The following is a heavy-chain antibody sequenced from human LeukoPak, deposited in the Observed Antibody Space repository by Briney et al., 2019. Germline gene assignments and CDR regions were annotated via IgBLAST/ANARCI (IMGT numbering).Heavy chain of an antibody. J-gene: IGHJ5*02. Sequence: TSETLSPTCSISGDSITTNSYWWGWIRQSPGKGLEWIGSIYSSGNSYYNPSLKPRATISPDTSKNQYSLRLTSVTAADTAIYYCARRGIWDLQIDNWFDPWGQGFLVIVSS. CDR3: ARRGIWDLQIDNWFDP. CDR1: GDSITTNSYW. D-gene: IGHD3-16*01. CDR2: IYSSGNS. V-gene: IGHV4-39*01.